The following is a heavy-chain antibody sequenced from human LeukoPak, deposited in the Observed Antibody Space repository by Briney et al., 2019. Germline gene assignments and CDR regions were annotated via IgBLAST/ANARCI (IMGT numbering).Heavy chain of an antibody. J-gene: IGHJ4*02. CDR1: GFTFSDEY. V-gene: IGHV3-11*03. CDR3: ARSRGAGPGAYFDY. D-gene: IGHD6-19*01. Sequence: PGVALRLSCAPSGFTFSDEYMSWIREAPGKGLEWVSYISNSGSYTNYADSVKGRFTISRDNAKNSLYLQMNSLRAEDTAVYYCARSRGAGPGAYFDYWGQGTLITVSS. CDR2: ISNSGSYT.